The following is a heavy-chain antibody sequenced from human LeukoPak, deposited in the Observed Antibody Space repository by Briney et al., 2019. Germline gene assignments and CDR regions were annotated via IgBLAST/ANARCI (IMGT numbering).Heavy chain of an antibody. V-gene: IGHV3-11*01. Sequence: GGSLRLSCAASGFTFSDYNMRWIRQAPGKGLEWVSSISRSGSTKYYADSVKGRFTISRDNSKNTLYLQMNSLRAEDTAVYYCAKAGRARTDYYYMDVWGKGTTVTVSS. CDR2: ISRSGSTK. CDR1: GFTFSDYN. CDR3: AKAGRARTDYYYMDV. J-gene: IGHJ6*03. D-gene: IGHD2-15*01.